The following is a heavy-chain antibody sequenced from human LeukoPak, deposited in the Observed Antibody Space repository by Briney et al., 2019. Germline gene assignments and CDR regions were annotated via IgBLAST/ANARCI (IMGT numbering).Heavy chain of an antibody. J-gene: IGHJ6*03. CDR1: GFTFSSYA. Sequence: GGSLRLSCAASGFTFSSYAMSWVRQAPGKELEWVSAISGSGGSTYYADSVKGRFTISRDNSKNTLYLQMNSLRAEDTAVYYCTGHKVAKVRSPKKITPPFYYYYYYMDVWGKGTTVTVSS. CDR3: TGHKVAKVRSPKKITPPFYYYYYYMDV. D-gene: IGHD5-12*01. V-gene: IGHV3-23*01. CDR2: ISGSGGST.